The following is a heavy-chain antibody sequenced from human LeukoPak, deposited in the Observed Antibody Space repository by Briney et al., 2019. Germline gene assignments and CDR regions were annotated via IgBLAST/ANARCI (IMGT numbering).Heavy chain of an antibody. CDR3: ARTHMNGWCFDS. CDR1: GFSFSAYA. V-gene: IGHV3-23*01. D-gene: IGHD6-19*01. Sequence: GGSLRLSCAASGFSFSAYAMSWVRQAPGKGLEWVSIITFNGGNTYYASVKGRFTISRDNSKNTLYLQMSSLRAEDTAVYYCARTHMNGWCFDSWGQGTLVTVSS. J-gene: IGHJ4*02. CDR2: ITFNGGNT.